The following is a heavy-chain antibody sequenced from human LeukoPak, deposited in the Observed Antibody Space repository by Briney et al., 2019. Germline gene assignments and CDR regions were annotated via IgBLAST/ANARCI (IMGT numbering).Heavy chain of an antibody. J-gene: IGHJ4*02. CDR3: ARDAVDCSGGSCYSLDY. D-gene: IGHD2-15*01. CDR1: GDSFSSNSAA. CDR2: TYYRSKWYN. Sequence: SQTLSLTCAISGDSFSSNSAAWKWIRQSPSRGLEWLGRTYYRSKWYNDYAVSVKSRITINSDTSKNQFSLQLNSVTPEDTAVYYCARDAVDCSGGSCYSLDYWGQGTLVTVSS. V-gene: IGHV6-1*01.